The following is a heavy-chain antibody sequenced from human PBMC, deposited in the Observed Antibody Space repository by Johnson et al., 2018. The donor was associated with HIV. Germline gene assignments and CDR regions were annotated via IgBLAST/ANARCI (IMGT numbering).Heavy chain of an antibody. CDR2: IGTAGDT. Sequence: MQLVESGGGVVQPGRSLRLSCAASGFTFSSYDMHWVRQATGKGLEWVSGIGTAGDTYYPGSVKGRFTISIENAKNSLYLQMNSLRAGDTAVYYCARDSASDAFDIWGQGTMVTVSS. D-gene: IGHD2-2*01. CDR3: ARDSASDAFDI. V-gene: IGHV3-13*01. CDR1: GFTFSSYD. J-gene: IGHJ3*02.